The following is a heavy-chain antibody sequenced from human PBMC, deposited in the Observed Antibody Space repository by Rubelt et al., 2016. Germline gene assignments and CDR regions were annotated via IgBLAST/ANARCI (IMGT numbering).Heavy chain of an antibody. CDR2: INSDVSST. J-gene: IGHJ4*02. V-gene: IGHV3-74*01. CDR3: ARGSYYFDY. Sequence: EVQLVESGGGLVQPGGSLRLSCVASGFTLRSYWMHWARQVPGKGLVWVSRINSDVSSTRYVDSVKGRFTISRDNAKNTLYLQMNSLRGEDTAVYYCARGSYYFDYWGQGTLVTVSS. CDR1: GFTLRSYW. D-gene: IGHD2-21*01.